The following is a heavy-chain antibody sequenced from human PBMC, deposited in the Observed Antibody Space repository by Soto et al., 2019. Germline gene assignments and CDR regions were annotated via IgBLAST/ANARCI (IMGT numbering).Heavy chain of an antibody. V-gene: IGHV3-21*01. CDR3: ARDPIVGATTSDY. J-gene: IGHJ4*02. Sequence: EVQLVESGGGLVKPGGSLRLSCAASGFTFSSYSMNWVRQAPGKGLEWVSSISSSSSYIYYADSVKGRFTISRDNAKNSLYLQMNGLRAEDTAVDYCARDPIVGATTSDYWGQGTLVTVSS. D-gene: IGHD1-26*01. CDR2: ISSSSSYI. CDR1: GFTFSSYS.